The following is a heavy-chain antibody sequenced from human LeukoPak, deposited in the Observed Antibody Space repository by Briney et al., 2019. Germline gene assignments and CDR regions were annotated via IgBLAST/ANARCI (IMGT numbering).Heavy chain of an antibody. CDR3: ARLGGYSYGLRR. CDR2: IYYSGST. D-gene: IGHD5-18*01. Sequence: SETLSLTCTVSGGSISSYYWSWIRQPPGKGLEWIGYIYYSGSTNYNPSLKSRVTISVDTSKNQFSLKLSSVTAADTAVYYCARLGGYSYGLRRWGQATLVTVSS. J-gene: IGHJ4*02. V-gene: IGHV4-59*01. CDR1: GGSISSYY.